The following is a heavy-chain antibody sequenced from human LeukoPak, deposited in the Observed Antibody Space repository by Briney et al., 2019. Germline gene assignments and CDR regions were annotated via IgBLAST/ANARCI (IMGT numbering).Heavy chain of an antibody. J-gene: IGHJ5*02. CDR1: GYTFSSYG. CDR2: ISAYNGNT. V-gene: IGHV1-18*01. D-gene: IGHD6-13*01. Sequence: ASLKVSCKASGYTFSSYGISWVRQAPGQGLEWMGWISAYNGNTNFAQEFQGRVTMTTDTSTSTASMELRSLRSDDTAVYYCARDRGIAEADSFDPWGQGTLVTVSS. CDR3: ARDRGIAEADSFDP.